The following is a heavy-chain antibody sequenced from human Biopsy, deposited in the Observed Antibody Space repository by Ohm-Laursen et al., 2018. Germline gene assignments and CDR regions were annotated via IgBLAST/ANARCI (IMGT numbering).Heavy chain of an antibody. CDR3: ARRRAAPTYWYFDL. CDR1: GGPLSDYH. V-gene: IGHV4-34*01. J-gene: IGHJ2*01. Sequence: SDTLSLTCAVYGGPLSDYHWTWFRQPPGDGLEWIGEINDGGTTYHNPSIKSRLTILVDTSKNQFSLKVNSVTAADTAVYYCARRRAAPTYWYFDLWGRGTLVTVSS. D-gene: IGHD6-13*01. CDR2: INDGGTT.